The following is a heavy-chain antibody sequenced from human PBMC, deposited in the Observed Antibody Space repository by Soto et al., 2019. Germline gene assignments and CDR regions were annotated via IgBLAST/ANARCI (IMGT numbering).Heavy chain of an antibody. CDR2: ISYDGTNK. CDR3: AKDLQSYGDYDYYCYGMDV. D-gene: IGHD4-17*01. CDR1: GFTFSTYG. J-gene: IGHJ6*02. V-gene: IGHV3-30*18. Sequence: QVQLVESGGGEVQPGRSLTLSCAASGFTFSTYGMHWVRQTPGKGLEWVAVISYDGTNKFYSDSVKGRFTISRDNFKNTLTQQMNSLRADDTAVYSCAKDLQSYGDYDYYCYGMDVWGLGTRVTVSS.